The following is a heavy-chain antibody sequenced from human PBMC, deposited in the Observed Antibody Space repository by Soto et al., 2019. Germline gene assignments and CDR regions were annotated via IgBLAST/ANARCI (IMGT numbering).Heavy chain of an antibody. V-gene: IGHV3-23*01. Sequence: GGSLRLSCAASGFTFSSYAMSWVRQAPGKGLEWVSSISVTGYNTYYADSAKGRFTISRDNSKNTVYFQMNSLRAEDTAVYYCARVPSDYSSSSSSSSNYYCYGLDVWGQGTTVTVSS. CDR3: ARVPSDYSSSSSSSSNYYCYGLDV. CDR2: ISVTGYNT. CDR1: GFTFSSYA. D-gene: IGHD6-13*01. J-gene: IGHJ6*01.